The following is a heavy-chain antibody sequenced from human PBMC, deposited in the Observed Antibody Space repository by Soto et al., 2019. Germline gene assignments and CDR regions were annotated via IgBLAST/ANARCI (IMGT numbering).Heavy chain of an antibody. CDR2: ISYDGSNK. D-gene: IGHD3-22*01. J-gene: IGHJ4*02. CDR1: GFTLTIYG. V-gene: IGHV3-30*18. Sequence: PGGSLRLSCAASGFTLTIYGMNWVRQAPGQGLEWVAVISYDGSNKYYADSVKGRFTISRDISKNTLYLQMNSLRAEDTAVYYCAKETPSRRPYYDNNGYYYFDSWGQGTLVTVSS. CDR3: AKETPSRRPYYDNNGYYYFDS.